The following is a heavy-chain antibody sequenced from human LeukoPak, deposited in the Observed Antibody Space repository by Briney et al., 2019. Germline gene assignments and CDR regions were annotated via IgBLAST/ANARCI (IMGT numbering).Heavy chain of an antibody. CDR1: GFIFSRYD. Sequence: GGSLRLSCAASGFIFSRYDMNWVRQAPGKGLEWVAGISASGGNTYYADSLKGRFTISRDKSENTLYLQMNSLRAEDTAVYYCARSDYGDYDCFDPWGQGTLVTVSS. CDR3: ARSDYGDYDCFDP. V-gene: IGHV3-23*01. D-gene: IGHD4-17*01. CDR2: ISASGGNT. J-gene: IGHJ5*02.